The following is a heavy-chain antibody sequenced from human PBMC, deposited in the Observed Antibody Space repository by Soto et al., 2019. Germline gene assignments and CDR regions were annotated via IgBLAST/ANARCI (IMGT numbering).Heavy chain of an antibody. D-gene: IGHD2-21*02. J-gene: IGHJ4*02. Sequence: GGSLRLSCAASGFTFSSYAMSWVRQAPGKGLEWVSAISGSGGSTYYADSVKGRFTISRDNSKNTLYLQMNSLRAEDTAVYYCAKVGDAPDALHYFDYWGQGTLVTVSS. V-gene: IGHV3-23*01. CDR2: ISGSGGST. CDR1: GFTFSSYA. CDR3: AKVGDAPDALHYFDY.